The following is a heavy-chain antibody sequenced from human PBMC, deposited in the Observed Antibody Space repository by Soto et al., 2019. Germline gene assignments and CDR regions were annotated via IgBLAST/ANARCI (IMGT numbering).Heavy chain of an antibody. D-gene: IGHD3-16*01. CDR3: ATDVRLGEGKDSNFHDYGMDV. J-gene: IGHJ6*02. V-gene: IGHV4-31*03. CDR1: GGSISSGGYY. CDR2: IYYSGST. Sequence: SETLSLTCTVSGGSISSGGYYWSWIRQHPGKGLEWIGYIYYSGSTYYNPSLKSRVTISVDTSKNQFSLKLSSVTAADTAVYYCATDVRLGEGKDSNFHDYGMDVWGQGTTVTVSS.